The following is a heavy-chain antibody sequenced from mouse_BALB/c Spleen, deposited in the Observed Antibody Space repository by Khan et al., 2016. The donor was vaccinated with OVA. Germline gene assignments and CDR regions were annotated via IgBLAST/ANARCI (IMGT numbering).Heavy chain of an antibody. CDR2: IYYSGTV. CDR1: GISITSGNYR. D-gene: IGHD1-1*01. J-gene: IGHJ1*01. CDR3: ARDYGSLYWYFDV. Sequence: EVQLQESGPGLVKPSQTVSLTCTVTGISITSGNYRWSWIRQFPGNKLEWIGNIYYSGTVTYNPSLTSRTTITSDTSKNQFFLEMNSLTAEDAATYSCARDYGSLYWYFDVWGAGTTVTVSS. V-gene: IGHV3-5*02.